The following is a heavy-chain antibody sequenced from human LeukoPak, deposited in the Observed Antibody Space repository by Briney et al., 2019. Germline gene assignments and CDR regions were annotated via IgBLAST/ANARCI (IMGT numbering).Heavy chain of an antibody. CDR3: ARGADIVVVVAAPAGDDAFDI. J-gene: IGHJ3*02. CDR2: ISSSSSYI. CDR1: GFTFSSYS. V-gene: IGHV3-21*01. D-gene: IGHD2-15*01. Sequence: PGGSLRLSCAASGFTFSSYSMNWVRQAPGKGLEWVSSISSSSSYIYYADSVKGRFTISRDNSKNTLYLQMNSLRAEDTAVYYCARGADIVVVVAAPAGDDAFDIWGQGTMVTVSS.